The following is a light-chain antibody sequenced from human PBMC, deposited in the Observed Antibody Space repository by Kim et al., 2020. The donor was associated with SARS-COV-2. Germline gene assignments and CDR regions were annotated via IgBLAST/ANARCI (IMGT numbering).Light chain of an antibody. CDR3: QQRSNWPLIT. Sequence: SPGERATLSCSASHSVSGYLSWYQQHPAQAPRLLIYEASYRATGIPARFSGSGSGTDFTLIISSLEPEDYAVYYCQQRSNWPLITFGQGTRLEIK. CDR2: EAS. CDR1: HSVSGY. V-gene: IGKV3-11*01. J-gene: IGKJ5*01.